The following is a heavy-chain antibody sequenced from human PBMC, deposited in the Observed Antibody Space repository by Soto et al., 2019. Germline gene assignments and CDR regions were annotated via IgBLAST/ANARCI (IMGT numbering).Heavy chain of an antibody. D-gene: IGHD5-12*01. V-gene: IGHV3-53*01. CDR1: GFTVSSNY. J-gene: IGHJ4*02. Sequence: GESLRLSCAASGFTVSSNYMSWVRQAPGKGLEWVSVIYSGGSTYYADSVKGRFTISRDNPKNPLYLQLNSLRAEDTAVYYCARGGGYAVPGNYWGQGTLVTVSS. CDR2: IYSGGST. CDR3: ARGGGYAVPGNY.